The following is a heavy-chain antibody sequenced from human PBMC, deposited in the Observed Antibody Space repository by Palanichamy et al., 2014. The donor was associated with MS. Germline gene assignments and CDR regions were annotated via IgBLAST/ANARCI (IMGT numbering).Heavy chain of an antibody. D-gene: IGHD3-10*01. CDR2: IDYSGSA. Sequence: QVQLQESGPGLVKPSETLSLSCTVSGGSISSYYWSWIRQPPGKGLEWIGYIDYSGSANYNPSLKSGVTMSVDTSESQFSLKVYSVTAADTAVYYCARDRVDYYASGSYFDYWGQGTLVTVSS. CDR1: GGSISSYY. J-gene: IGHJ4*02. V-gene: IGHV4-59*01. CDR3: ARDRVDYYASGSYFDY.